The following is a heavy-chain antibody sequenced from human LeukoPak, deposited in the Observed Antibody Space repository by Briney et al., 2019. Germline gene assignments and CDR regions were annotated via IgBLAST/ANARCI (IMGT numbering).Heavy chain of an antibody. Sequence: SETLSLTCTVSGGSISSYYWSWIRQPPGKGLEWIGYIYYSGSTNYNPSLKSRVTISVDTSKNQFSLRLSSVTAADTAVYYCAAGASYSSSPTFDYWGQGTLVTVSS. D-gene: IGHD6-6*01. CDR3: AAGASYSSSPTFDY. V-gene: IGHV4-59*08. J-gene: IGHJ4*02. CDR2: IYYSGST. CDR1: GGSISSYY.